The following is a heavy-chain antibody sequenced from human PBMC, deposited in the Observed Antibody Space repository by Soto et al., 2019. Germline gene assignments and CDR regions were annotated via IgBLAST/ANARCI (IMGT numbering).Heavy chain of an antibody. V-gene: IGHV3-74*01. D-gene: IGHD4-17*01. J-gene: IGHJ4*02. CDR2: IKTDGSWA. CDR3: AKDRHTVTTWTIDY. Sequence: GGSLRLSCAASGFTFSSYWMHWVRQTPGQGLLWVSQIKTDGSWASYADSVKGRFTVSRDNAKNTMYLQMNSLRAEDTAVYYCAKDRHTVTTWTIDYWGQGTLVTVSS. CDR1: GFTFSSYW.